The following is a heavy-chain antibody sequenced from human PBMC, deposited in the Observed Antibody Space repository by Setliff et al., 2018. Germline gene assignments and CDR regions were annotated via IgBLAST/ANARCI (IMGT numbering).Heavy chain of an antibody. CDR1: GDSINSYPYY. V-gene: IGHV4-39*07. CDR2: IYYTGIT. Sequence: PSETLSLTCTVSGDSINSYPYYWGWIRQPPGKGLEWIGNIYYTGITYYNPSLKSRVTISVDTSKNQFSLKLSSVTAADTAVYYCVNWGGRNWFDPWGQGTLVTVSS. J-gene: IGHJ5*02. D-gene: IGHD7-27*01. CDR3: VNWGGRNWFDP.